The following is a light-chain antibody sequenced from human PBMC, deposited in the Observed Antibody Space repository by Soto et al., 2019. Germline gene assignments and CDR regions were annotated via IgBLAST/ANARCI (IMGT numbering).Light chain of an antibody. CDR1: QDVLTN. Sequence: EIVMTQSPATLSVSPGERATLSCLASQDVLTNLAWYQQKPGQSPRLLIYRASTRATGVPARFSGSGSGTEFTLTISGLQSEDFAVYYCQQYYNWPQLTFGGGTKVDIK. V-gene: IGKV3-15*01. CDR3: QQYYNWPQLT. J-gene: IGKJ4*01. CDR2: RAS.